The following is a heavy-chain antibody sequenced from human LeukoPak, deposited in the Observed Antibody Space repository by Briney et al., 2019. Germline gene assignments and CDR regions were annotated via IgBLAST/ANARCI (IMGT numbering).Heavy chain of an antibody. CDR1: GFTFNNHA. D-gene: IGHD3-10*01. Sequence: PGGSLRLSCAASGFTFNNHAMTWVRQAPGKGLEWVSVIPGSGDGRYYADSVKGRFTISRDNSKNTLHLQMNSLRAEDTALYYCAKVFLLYYYGSSDYFFAPGGRGTWAPVSS. V-gene: IGHV3-23*01. CDR3: AKVFLLYYYGSSDYFFAP. J-gene: IGHJ6*04. CDR2: IPGSGDGR.